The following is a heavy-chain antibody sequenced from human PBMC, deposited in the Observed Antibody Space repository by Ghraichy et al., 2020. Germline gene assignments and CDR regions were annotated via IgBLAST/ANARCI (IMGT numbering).Heavy chain of an antibody. V-gene: IGHV3-23*01. CDR1: GLTFSSHA. D-gene: IGHD2-15*01. CDR2: VSGSGGNT. Sequence: GGSLRLSCAASGLTFSSHAMTWVRQAPGKGLEWVSFVSGSGGNTYYADSVRGRFTISRDNSKNALFVQMNSLRAEDTAVYYCAIGVYGSNSLGSWGRGTLVTVSS. J-gene: IGHJ4*02. CDR3: AIGVYGSNSLGS.